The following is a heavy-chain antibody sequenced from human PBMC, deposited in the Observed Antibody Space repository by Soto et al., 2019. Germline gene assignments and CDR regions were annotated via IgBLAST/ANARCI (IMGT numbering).Heavy chain of an antibody. J-gene: IGHJ4*02. CDR3: ARMPKHYYDSSGYYYPY. CDR2: IIPIFGTA. V-gene: IGHV1-69*13. CDR1: GGTFSSYA. Sequence: GASVKVSCKASGGTFSSYAISWVRQAPGQGLEWMGGIIPIFGTANYAQKFQGRVTITADESTSTAYMELSSLRSEDTAVYYCARMPKHYYDSSGYYYPYWGQGTLVTVSS. D-gene: IGHD3-22*01.